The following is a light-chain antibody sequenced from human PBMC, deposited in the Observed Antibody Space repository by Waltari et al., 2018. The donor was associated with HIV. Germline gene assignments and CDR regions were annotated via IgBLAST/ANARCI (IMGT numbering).Light chain of an antibody. Sequence: QSALTQSRSVSGSPGQSITISCTGTSKDVGAYTYVSWYQQHPGRAPKLLIYDLNRRPSGVPDRFSGSKSGNTASLSISGLQAEDEADYYCCSSAGRDIFVFGTGTKVTVL. V-gene: IGLV2-11*01. CDR3: CSSAGRDIFV. CDR2: DLN. CDR1: SKDVGAYTY. J-gene: IGLJ1*01.